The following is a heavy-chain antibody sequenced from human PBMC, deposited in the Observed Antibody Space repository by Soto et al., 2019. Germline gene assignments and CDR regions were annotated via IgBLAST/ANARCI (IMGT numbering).Heavy chain of an antibody. CDR1: GFSFSNVW. J-gene: IGHJ4*02. D-gene: IGHD2-15*01. V-gene: IGHV3-15*01. CDR2: IKSKSVGGTT. Sequence: EVQLVESGGGLVKPGGSLTLSCAASGFSFSNVWMSWVRQAPGKGLEWVGHIKSKSVGGTTDYTAPVKGRFTTSRDDSIDTLFLQMKSMKTEDTAVYYCTTSSTQTFRDGGPCYSLQTKIHVSWGQGILVTVSS. CDR3: TTSSTQTFRDGGPCYSLQTKIHVS.